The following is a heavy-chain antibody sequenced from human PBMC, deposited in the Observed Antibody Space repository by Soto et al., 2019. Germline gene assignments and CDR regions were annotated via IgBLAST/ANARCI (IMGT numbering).Heavy chain of an antibody. Sequence: SETLSLTCNVSGGSISSYYWTWIRQPPGKGLEWIGNIYFSGSTNYNPSLNSRVTISINTSKKQFYLKLSSVTAADTAVYYCARPRIAAAGTWWFDPWGQGTLVTVSS. J-gene: IGHJ5*02. CDR2: IYFSGST. CDR1: GGSISSYY. V-gene: IGHV4-59*08. D-gene: IGHD6-13*01. CDR3: ARPRIAAAGTWWFDP.